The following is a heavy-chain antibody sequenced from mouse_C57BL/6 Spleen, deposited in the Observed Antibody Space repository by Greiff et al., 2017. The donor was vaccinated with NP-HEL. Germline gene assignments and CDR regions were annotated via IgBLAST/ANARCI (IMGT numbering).Heavy chain of an antibody. Sequence: VQLQQPGAGLVKPGASVKMSCKASGYTFTSYWITWVKQRPGQGLEWIGDIYPGSGSTNYNEKFKSKATLTVDTSSSTAYMQLSSLTSEDSAVYYCARNYYGSSYGYWGQGTLVTVSA. V-gene: IGHV1-55*01. CDR2: IYPGSGST. D-gene: IGHD1-1*01. CDR3: ARNYYGSSYGY. J-gene: IGHJ3*01. CDR1: GYTFTSYW.